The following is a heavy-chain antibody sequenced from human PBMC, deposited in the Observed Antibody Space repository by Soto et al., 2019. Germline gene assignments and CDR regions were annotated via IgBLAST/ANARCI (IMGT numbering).Heavy chain of an antibody. CDR2: IYYSGST. V-gene: IGHV4-31*03. Sequence: SETLSLTCTVSGGSISSGGYYWSWIRQHPGKGLEWTGYIYYSGSTYYNPSLKSRVTISVDTSKNQFSLKLSSVTAADTAVYYCAGSYTIFGVVINPNWFDPWGQGTLVTVSS. J-gene: IGHJ5*02. D-gene: IGHD3-3*01. CDR1: GGSISSGGYY. CDR3: AGSYTIFGVVINPNWFDP.